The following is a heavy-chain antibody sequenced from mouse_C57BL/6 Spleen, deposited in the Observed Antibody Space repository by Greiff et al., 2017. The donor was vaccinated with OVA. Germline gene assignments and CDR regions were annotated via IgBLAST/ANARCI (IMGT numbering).Heavy chain of an antibody. V-gene: IGHV1-64*01. CDR2: IHPNSGST. CDR1: GYTFTSYW. J-gene: IGHJ4*01. CDR3: ARSTVVDYAMDY. D-gene: IGHD1-1*01. Sequence: VQLQQSGAELVKPGASVKLSCKASGYTFTSYWMHWVKQRPGQGLEWIGMIHPNSGSTNYNEKFKSKATLTVDKSSSTAYMQLSSLTSEDSAVYYCARSTVVDYAMDYWGQGTSVTVSS.